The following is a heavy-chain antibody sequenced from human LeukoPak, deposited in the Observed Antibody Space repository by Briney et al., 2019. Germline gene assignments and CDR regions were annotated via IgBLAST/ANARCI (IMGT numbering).Heavy chain of an antibody. CDR1: GFTFSNAW. V-gene: IGHV3-15*01. Sequence: GGSLRLSCAASGFTFSNAWMSWVRQAPGKGLEWVGRIKSKTDGGTTDYAAPVKGRFTISRDDSKNTLYLQMNSLKTEDTAVYYCTSKPMEYYGSGSLDYWGQGTLVTVSS. CDR2: IKSKTDGGTT. D-gene: IGHD3-10*01. CDR3: TSKPMEYYGSGSLDY. J-gene: IGHJ4*02.